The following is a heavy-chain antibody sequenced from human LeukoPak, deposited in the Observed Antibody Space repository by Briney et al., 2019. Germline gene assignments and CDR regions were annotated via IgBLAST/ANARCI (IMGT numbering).Heavy chain of an antibody. CDR2: IYYSGST. D-gene: IGHD2-2*01. Sequence: KSSETLSLTCTVSGGSISSGDYYWSWIRQPPGKGLEWIGYIYYSGSTHYNPSLKSRVTISVDTSKNQFSLKLSSVTAADTAVYYCAREGSTPGAFDYWGQGTLVTVSS. CDR1: GGSISSGDYY. J-gene: IGHJ4*02. CDR3: AREGSTPGAFDY. V-gene: IGHV4-30-4*08.